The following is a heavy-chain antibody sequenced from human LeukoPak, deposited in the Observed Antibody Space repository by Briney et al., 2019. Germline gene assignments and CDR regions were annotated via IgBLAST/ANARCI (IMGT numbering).Heavy chain of an antibody. CDR1: GYTFTSYG. Sequence: ASVKVSCKASGYTFTSYGISWVRQAPGQGLEWMGWTSAYNGNTNYAQKLQGRVTMTTDTSTRTAYMELRSLRSDDTAVYYCARDLGYCSSTSCYHDAFDIWGQGTKVTVSS. V-gene: IGHV1-18*01. D-gene: IGHD2-2*01. J-gene: IGHJ3*02. CDR2: TSAYNGNT. CDR3: ARDLGYCSSTSCYHDAFDI.